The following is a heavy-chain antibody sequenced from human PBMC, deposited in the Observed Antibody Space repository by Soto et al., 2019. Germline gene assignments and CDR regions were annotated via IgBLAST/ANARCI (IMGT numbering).Heavy chain of an antibody. V-gene: IGHV5-51*01. CDR1: GYSFTSYW. D-gene: IGHD6-6*01. CDR2: IYPGDSDT. Sequence: GESLKISCKGSGYSFTSYWIGWVRQMPGKGLEWMGIIYPGDSDTRYSPSFQGQVTISADKSISTAYLRWSSLKASDTAMYYCARYSSSSAYYYYGMDVWGQGTTVTVSS. CDR3: ARYSSSSAYYYYGMDV. J-gene: IGHJ6*02.